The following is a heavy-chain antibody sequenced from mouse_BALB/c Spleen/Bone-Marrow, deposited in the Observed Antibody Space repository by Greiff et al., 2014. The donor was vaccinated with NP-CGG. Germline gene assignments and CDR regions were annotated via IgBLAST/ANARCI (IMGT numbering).Heavy chain of an antibody. CDR1: GYTFTSYY. V-gene: IGHV1S56*01. Sequence: QVHVKQSGPELVKPGASVRISCKASGYTFTSYYIHWVKQRPGQGLEWIGWIYPGNVNTKYNEKFKGKATLTADKSSSTAYIQLSSLTSEDSAVYFCARDTMDYWGQGTSVTVSS. J-gene: IGHJ4*01. CDR2: IYPGNVNT. CDR3: ARDTMDY.